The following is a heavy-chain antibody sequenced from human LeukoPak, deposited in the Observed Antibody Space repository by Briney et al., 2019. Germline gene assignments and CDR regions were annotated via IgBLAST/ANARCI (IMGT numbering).Heavy chain of an antibody. D-gene: IGHD3-9*01. CDR3: AKVEYYDILTGEFDY. CDR1: RFTFSSYS. CDR2: ISGSGGST. V-gene: IGHV3-23*01. Sequence: GGSLRLSCAASRFTFSSYSMNWVRQAPGKGLEGVSAISGSGGSTYYADSVKGRFTISRDNSKNTLYLQMNSLRAEDTAVYYCAKVEYYDILTGEFDYWGQGTLVTVSS. J-gene: IGHJ4*02.